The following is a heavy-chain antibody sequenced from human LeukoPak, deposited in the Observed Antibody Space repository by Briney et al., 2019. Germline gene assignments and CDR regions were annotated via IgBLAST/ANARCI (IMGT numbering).Heavy chain of an antibody. V-gene: IGHV1-2*02. CDR2: TSPNSGGT. D-gene: IGHD3-10*01. Sequence: ASVKVSCKASGYTFTGNNIHWVRQAPGQGLEWMGWTSPNSGGTNYAQKFQGRVAMTRATSISTAYMELSGLESDDTAVYYCARDGSSRLDPWGQGTLVTVSS. CDR1: GYTFTGNN. J-gene: IGHJ5*02. CDR3: ARDGSSRLDP.